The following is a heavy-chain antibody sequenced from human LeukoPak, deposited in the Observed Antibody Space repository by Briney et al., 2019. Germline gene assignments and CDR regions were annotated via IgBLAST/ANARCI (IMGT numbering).Heavy chain of an antibody. Sequence: GGSLRLSCAASGFTFSNYAMTWVRQAPGKGLEWVSALSASGGTTYYADSVKGRFTTSRDNSKNTLYLQMNSLRAEDTAVYYCAKLPREYCSSTSCPNWFDTWGQGTLVTVSS. CDR1: GFTFSNYA. CDR2: LSASGGTT. J-gene: IGHJ5*02. CDR3: AKLPREYCSSTSCPNWFDT. V-gene: IGHV3-23*01. D-gene: IGHD2-2*01.